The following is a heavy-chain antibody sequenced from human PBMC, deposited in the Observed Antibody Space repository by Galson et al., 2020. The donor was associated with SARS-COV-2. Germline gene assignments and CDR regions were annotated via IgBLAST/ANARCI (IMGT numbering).Heavy chain of an antibody. CDR3: AREHSSFLLLYGSHCCGMDV. CDR2: IYHTGST. J-gene: IGHJ6*02. CDR1: GCSISSNNY. D-gene: IGHD3-10*01. Sequence: SETLSLTCAVSGCSISSNNYWTWVRQPPRKGLEWIGKIYHTGSTNYDPSLKSRVTISVDKSKNQFSLRLKSMTAADTGVYYCAREHSSFLLLYGSHCCGMDVWGQGTTVTVSS. V-gene: IGHV4-4*02.